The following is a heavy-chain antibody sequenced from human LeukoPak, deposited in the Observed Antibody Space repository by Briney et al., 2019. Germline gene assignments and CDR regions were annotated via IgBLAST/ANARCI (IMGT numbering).Heavy chain of an antibody. CDR1: GLTLDGYG. CDR3: AKGTYYYGSGASNDY. J-gene: IGHJ4*02. CDR2: ISWNSGSI. V-gene: IGHV3-9*01. Sequence: PGGPLRLSCAASGLTLDGYGMSWVRHAPGKGLEWVSGISWNSGSIGYADSVKGRLTISRDNSKNSLYLQMNSLRAEDTTLYYCAKGTYYYGSGASNDYWGQGTLVTVSS. D-gene: IGHD3-10*01.